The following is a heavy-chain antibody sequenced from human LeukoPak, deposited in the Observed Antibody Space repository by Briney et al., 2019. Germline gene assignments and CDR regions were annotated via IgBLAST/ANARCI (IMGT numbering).Heavy chain of an antibody. D-gene: IGHD6-19*01. J-gene: IGHJ4*02. CDR1: GFTFSSYA. V-gene: IGHV3-23*01. CDR3: AKDSFSAVAGTTI. Sequence: PGGSLRLSCAASGFTFSSYAMSWVRQAPGKGLEWVSAISGRGGSTYYADSVKGRFTISRDNSKNTLYLQMNSLRAEDTAVYYCAKDSFSAVAGTTIWGQGTLVTVSS. CDR2: ISGRGGST.